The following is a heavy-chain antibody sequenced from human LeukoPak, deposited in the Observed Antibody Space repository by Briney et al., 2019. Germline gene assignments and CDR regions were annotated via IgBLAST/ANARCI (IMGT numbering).Heavy chain of an antibody. V-gene: IGHV3-74*01. CDR3: ARGYSGYFYY. CDR2: INSDGSTT. CDR1: GFTFISYW. Sequence: GGSLRLSCAASGFTFISYWMHWVRQAPGKGLVWVSRINSDGSTTSYAASVKGRFTISRDTAKNTLYLQMNSLRAEDTAVYYCARGYSGYFYYWGQGTLVTVSS. D-gene: IGHD5-12*01. J-gene: IGHJ4*02.